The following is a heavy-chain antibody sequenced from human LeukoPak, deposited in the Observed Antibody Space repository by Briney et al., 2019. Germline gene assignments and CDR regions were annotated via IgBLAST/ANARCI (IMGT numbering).Heavy chain of an antibody. V-gene: IGHV3-30*02. D-gene: IGHD5-12*01. CDR3: AKSHEWLRFCFDY. CDR1: GFTFSSYG. J-gene: IGHJ4*02. Sequence: GGSLRLSCAASGFTFSSYGMHWVRQAPGKGLEWVAFIRYDGSNKYYADSVKGRFTISRDNSKNTLYLQMNSLRAEDTAVYYCAKSHEWLRFCFDYWGQGTLVTVSS. CDR2: IRYDGSNK.